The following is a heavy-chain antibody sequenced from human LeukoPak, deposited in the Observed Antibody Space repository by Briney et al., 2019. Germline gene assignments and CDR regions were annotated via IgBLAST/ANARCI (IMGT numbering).Heavy chain of an antibody. Sequence: SETLSLTCTVSGGSVGSYFWSWIRQPPGKGLEWIGYMYYSGSTNYNPSLKSRVTISIDTSKNQFSLQLSSVTAADTAVYYCARGYYDSSGYRPYFDYWGQGTLVTVSS. CDR1: GGSVGSYF. CDR3: ARGYYDSSGYRPYFDY. CDR2: MYYSGST. J-gene: IGHJ4*02. D-gene: IGHD3-22*01. V-gene: IGHV4-59*02.